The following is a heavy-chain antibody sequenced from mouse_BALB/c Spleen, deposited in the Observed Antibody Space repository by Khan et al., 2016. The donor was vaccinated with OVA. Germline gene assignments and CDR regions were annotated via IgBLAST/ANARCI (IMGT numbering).Heavy chain of an antibody. CDR1: GYSITSDYA. CDR3: ASMILYYYGSNFEGYCFDY. J-gene: IGHJ2*01. V-gene: IGHV3-2*02. Sequence: EVQLQESGPGLVKPSQSLSLTCTVTGYSITSDYAWNWIRQFPGNKLEWMGYISYSGDTAYNPSLKSRISIIRDTSQNQFFLQLNSVTTEDTATSYCASMILYYYGSNFEGYCFDYWGQGTTLTVSS. CDR2: ISYSGDT. D-gene: IGHD1-1*01.